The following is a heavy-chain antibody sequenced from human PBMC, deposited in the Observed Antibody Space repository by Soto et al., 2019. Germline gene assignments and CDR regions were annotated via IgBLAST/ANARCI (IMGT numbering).Heavy chain of an antibody. D-gene: IGHD1-26*01. CDR2: INPNSGGT. CDR3: ARYTHPLILGATMAGFSYYCYYGMDV. V-gene: IGHV1-2*02. Sequence: ASVKVSCKASGYTFTGYYMHWVRPAPGQGLGLMGWINPNSGGTNYAQKFQGRVTMTRDTSISTAYMELRSLRSDDTAVYYCARYTHPLILGATMAGFSYYCYYGMDVWGQGTTDTVSS. CDR1: GYTFTGYY. J-gene: IGHJ6*02.